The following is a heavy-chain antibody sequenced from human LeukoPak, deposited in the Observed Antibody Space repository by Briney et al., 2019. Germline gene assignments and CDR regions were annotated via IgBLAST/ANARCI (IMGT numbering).Heavy chain of an antibody. J-gene: IGHJ6*02. CDR1: GYTFTGYY. V-gene: IGHV1-2*04. D-gene: IGHD3-22*01. CDR2: INPNSGGT. Sequence: ASVNVSCKASGYTFTGYYMHWVRQAPGQGLEWMGWINPNSGGTNYAQKFQGWVTMTRDTSISTAYMELSRLRSDDTAVYYCAREYYYDSSGYSVDYYYGMDVWGQGTTVTVSS. CDR3: AREYYYDSSGYSVDYYYGMDV.